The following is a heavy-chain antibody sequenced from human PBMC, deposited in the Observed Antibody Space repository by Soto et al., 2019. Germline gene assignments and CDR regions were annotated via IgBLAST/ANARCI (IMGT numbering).Heavy chain of an antibody. J-gene: IGHJ4*02. CDR2: TYYRSKWYN. CDR1: GDSVSSNSAA. Sequence: PSQTLSLTCAISGDSVSSNSAAWNWIRQSPSRGLEWLGRTYYRSKWYNDYAVSVKSRITINPDTSKNQFSLQLNSVTPEDTAVYYCARALDDYIWGSYRRPPYYFDYWGQGTLVTVSS. V-gene: IGHV6-1*01. D-gene: IGHD3-16*02. CDR3: ARALDDYIWGSYRRPPYYFDY.